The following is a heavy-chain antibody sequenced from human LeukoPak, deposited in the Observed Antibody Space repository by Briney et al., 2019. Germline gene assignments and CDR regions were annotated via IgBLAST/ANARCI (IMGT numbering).Heavy chain of an antibody. CDR2: IYSGGSR. Sequence: GGSLRLSCAASGFTVSNNYMSWVRQAPGKGLEWDSLIYSGGSRYYADSVKGRFTISRDNSKNTLYLKMNSLRADDTAVYYCASYSSLDYWGQGALVTVSS. D-gene: IGHD3-22*01. CDR3: ASYSSLDY. V-gene: IGHV3-53*01. CDR1: GFTVSNNY. J-gene: IGHJ4*02.